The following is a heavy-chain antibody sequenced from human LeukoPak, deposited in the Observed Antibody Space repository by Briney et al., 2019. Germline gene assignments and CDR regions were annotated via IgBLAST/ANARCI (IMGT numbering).Heavy chain of an antibody. J-gene: IGHJ3*02. Sequence: ASVKVSCKASGGTFSSYAISWVRQAPGQGLEWMGRIIPILGIANYAQKFQGRVTITADESTSTAYMELSSLRSEDTAVYYCARVSCSSTSCRDAFDIWGQGTMVTVSS. V-gene: IGHV1-69*04. D-gene: IGHD2-2*01. CDR3: ARVSCSSTSCRDAFDI. CDR1: GGTFSSYA. CDR2: IIPILGIA.